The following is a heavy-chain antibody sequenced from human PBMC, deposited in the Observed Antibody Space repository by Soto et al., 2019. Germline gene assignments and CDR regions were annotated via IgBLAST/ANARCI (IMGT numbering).Heavy chain of an antibody. CDR3: AFHASGRYYYMDV. Sequence: ASVKVSCKASGYTFTSYYMHWVRQAPGQGLEWMGIINPSGGSTSYAQKFQGRVTMTRDTSTSTVYMELSSLRSEDTAVYYCAFHASGRYYYMDVWGKGTTVTVSS. V-gene: IGHV1-46*01. CDR2: INPSGGST. J-gene: IGHJ6*03. D-gene: IGHD3-10*01. CDR1: GYTFTSYY.